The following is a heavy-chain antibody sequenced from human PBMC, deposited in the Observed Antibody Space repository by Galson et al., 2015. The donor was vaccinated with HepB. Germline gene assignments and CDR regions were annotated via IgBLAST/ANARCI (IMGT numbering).Heavy chain of an antibody. V-gene: IGHV1-18*01. CDR1: SDTFASYA. CDR3: ARGGMATIGGPTFDL. CDR2: ISAYNGYT. J-gene: IGHJ4*02. D-gene: IGHD5-24*01. Sequence: SVKVSCKASSDTFASYALNWVRQAPGQGLEWMGWISAYNGYTNYPQKFQGRVTMTTDTSTRTGYLGLRSLRSGDTAMYYCARGGMATIGGPTFDLWGQGTLVTVSS.